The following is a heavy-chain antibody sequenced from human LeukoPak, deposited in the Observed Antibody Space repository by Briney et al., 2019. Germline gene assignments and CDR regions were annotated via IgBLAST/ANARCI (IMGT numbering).Heavy chain of an antibody. CDR1: GFSFSTYA. D-gene: IGHD3-16*02. CDR3: AKSLYGGCDY. CDR2: VNGNGGST. V-gene: IGHV3-23*01. Sequence: GGSLRLSCAASGFSFSTYAMSWVRQAPGKGLEWVSGVNGNGGSTSYADSVKGRFTIFRDNSKNTVYLQMNSLRVEDTAVYYCAKSLYGGCDYWGQGALVSVSS. J-gene: IGHJ4*02.